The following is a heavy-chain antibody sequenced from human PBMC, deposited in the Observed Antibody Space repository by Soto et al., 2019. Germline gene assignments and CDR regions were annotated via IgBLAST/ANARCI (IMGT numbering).Heavy chain of an antibody. J-gene: IGHJ4*02. V-gene: IGHV3-21*01. Sequence: EVQLVESGGGLVKPGGSLRLSCAASGFTFSSYSMSWVRQAPGKGLEWVSSISSSSSYIYYADSVKGRFTISRDNAKNSLYLQMNSLRAEDTAVYYCARGGLSSGSFDYWGQGTLVTVSS. CDR2: ISSSSSYI. CDR1: GFTFSSYS. CDR3: ARGGLSSGSFDY. D-gene: IGHD6-19*01.